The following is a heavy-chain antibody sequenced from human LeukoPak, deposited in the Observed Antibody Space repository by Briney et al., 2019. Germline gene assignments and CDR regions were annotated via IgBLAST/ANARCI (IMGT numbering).Heavy chain of an antibody. CDR1: GFTFSRYE. V-gene: IGHV3-48*03. J-gene: IGHJ4*02. D-gene: IGHD2-15*01. Sequence: GGSLRLSCAAAGFTFSRYEMNWVRQAPGKAGKGLEWISYISSGAGTIYYADSVKGRFTISRDNAKNSLYLQMNSLRAEDTALYFCARDRRYCSGGSCYFDYFFDYWGQGTLVTVSS. CDR3: ARDRRYCSGGSCYFDYFFDY. CDR2: ISSGAGTI.